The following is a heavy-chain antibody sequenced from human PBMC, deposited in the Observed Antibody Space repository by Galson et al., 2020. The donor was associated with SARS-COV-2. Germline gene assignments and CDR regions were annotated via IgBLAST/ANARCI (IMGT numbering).Heavy chain of an antibody. Sequence: GGSLRLSCAASGFTFSSYAMHWVRQAPGKGLEWVAVISYDGSNKYYADSVKGRFTISRDNSKNTLYLQMNSLRAEDTAVYYCARDRFFRVGATTYYFDYWGQGTLVTVSS. D-gene: IGHD1-26*01. V-gene: IGHV3-30-3*01. CDR3: ARDRFFRVGATTYYFDY. CDR1: GFTFSSYA. CDR2: ISYDGSNK. J-gene: IGHJ4*02.